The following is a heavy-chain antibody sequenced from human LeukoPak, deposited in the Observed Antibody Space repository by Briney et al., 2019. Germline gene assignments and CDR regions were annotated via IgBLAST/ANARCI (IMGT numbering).Heavy chain of an antibody. D-gene: IGHD1-26*01. V-gene: IGHV4-39*07. J-gene: IGHJ4*02. CDR3: ARGTIVGATPAYDY. Sequence: PSETLSLTCTVSGGSISSSSYFWAWIRQPPGKGLEWIGSIYYSGSTYYNPSLNSRVTISVDKSKNQFSLKLSSVTAADTAVYYCARGTIVGATPAYDYWGQGTLVTVSS. CDR2: IYYSGST. CDR1: GGSISSSSYF.